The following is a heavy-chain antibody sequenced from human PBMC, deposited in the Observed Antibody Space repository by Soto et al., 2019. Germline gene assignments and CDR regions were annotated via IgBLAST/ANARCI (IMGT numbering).Heavy chain of an antibody. CDR3: AREAESMPAFDY. D-gene: IGHD2-2*01. V-gene: IGHV1-2*04. J-gene: IGHJ4*02. CDR2: INPNSGGT. Sequence: ASVEVSCEASGDAFADYYIHWVRQAPGQGLEWLGWINPNSGGTNYAQRFQGWVTMTRDTSIKTAYMDLSRLKSDDTAVYYSAREAESMPAFDYSAQGTLVTVSS. CDR1: GDAFADYY.